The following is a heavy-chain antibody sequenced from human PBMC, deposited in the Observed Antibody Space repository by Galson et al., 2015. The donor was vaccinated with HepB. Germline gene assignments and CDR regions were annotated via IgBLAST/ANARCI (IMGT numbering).Heavy chain of an antibody. V-gene: IGHV1-46*03. CDR3: AREIAAAGRYYYYMDV. J-gene: IGHJ6*03. D-gene: IGHD6-13*01. CDR1: GYTFTSYY. Sequence: SVKVSCKASGYTFTSYYMHWVRQAPGQGLEWMGIINPSGGSTSYAQKFQGRVTMTRDTSTSTVYMELSSLRSEDTAVYYCAREIAAAGRYYYYMDVWGKGTTVTVSS. CDR2: INPSGGST.